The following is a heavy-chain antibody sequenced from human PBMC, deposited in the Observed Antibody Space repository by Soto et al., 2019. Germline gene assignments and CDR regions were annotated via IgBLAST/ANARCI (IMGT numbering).Heavy chain of an antibody. Sequence: SETLSLTCAVYGGSFSGYYWSWIRQPPGKGLEWIGYIYYSGSTYYNPSLKSRVTISVDTSKNQFSLKLSSVTAADTAVYYCARGVGATGVIAFDIWGQGTMVTVSS. CDR1: GGSFSGYY. V-gene: IGHV4-30-4*08. CDR3: ARGVGATGVIAFDI. J-gene: IGHJ3*02. D-gene: IGHD1-26*01. CDR2: IYYSGST.